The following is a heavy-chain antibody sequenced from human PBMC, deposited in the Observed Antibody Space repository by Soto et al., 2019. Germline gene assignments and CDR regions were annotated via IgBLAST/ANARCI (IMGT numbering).Heavy chain of an antibody. CDR1: GFTFSSYA. D-gene: IGHD6-13*01. J-gene: IGHJ6*03. CDR2: ISGNGGNT. V-gene: IGHV3-64*01. CDR3: ARRGYGSRWPNVYMDV. Sequence: GGSLRLSCAASGFTFSSYAMSWVRQAPGKGLEYVSGISGNGGNTYYAKSVKGRFTISRDNSENTLYLRMGSLRAEDMALYYCARRGYGSRWPNVYMDVWGKGTTVTVSS.